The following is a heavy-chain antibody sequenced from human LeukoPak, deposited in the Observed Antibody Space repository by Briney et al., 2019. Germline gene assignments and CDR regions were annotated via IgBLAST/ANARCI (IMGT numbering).Heavy chain of an antibody. Sequence: GSLRLSCAASGFTFSSYSMNWVRQAPGKGLEWVSYISSSSSTIYYADSVKGRFTISRDNAKNSLYLQMNSLRDEDTAVYYCASLACSGGSCYSELIDYWGQGTLVTVSS. CDR1: GFTFSSYS. D-gene: IGHD2-15*01. V-gene: IGHV3-48*02. CDR3: ASLACSGGSCYSELIDY. CDR2: ISSSSSTI. J-gene: IGHJ4*02.